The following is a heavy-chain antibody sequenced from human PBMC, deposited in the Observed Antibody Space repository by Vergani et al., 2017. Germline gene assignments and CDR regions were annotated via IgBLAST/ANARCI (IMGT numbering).Heavy chain of an antibody. Sequence: EVQLVESGGGLVQPGGSLRLSCAASGFTFSSYWMSWVRQAPGKGLEWVANIKQDGSEKYYVDSVKGRFTISRDNAKNSLYLQMNSLRAEDTAVYYCARDGTYYDFWRGYYVLTPSDYGMDVWGQGTTVTVSS. CDR1: GFTFSSYW. CDR2: IKQDGSEK. V-gene: IGHV3-7*03. CDR3: ARDGTYYDFWRGYYVLTPSDYGMDV. J-gene: IGHJ6*02. D-gene: IGHD3-3*01.